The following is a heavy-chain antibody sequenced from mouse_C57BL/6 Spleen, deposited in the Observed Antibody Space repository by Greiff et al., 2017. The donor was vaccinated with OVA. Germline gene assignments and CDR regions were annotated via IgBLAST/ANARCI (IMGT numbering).Heavy chain of an antibody. V-gene: IGHV1-66*01. CDR2: IYPGSGNT. CDR3: ARGCSYWYFEV. J-gene: IGHJ1*03. CDR1: GYSFTSYY. Sequence: VQLQQSGPELVKPGASVKISCKASGYSFTSYYIHWVKQRPGQGLEWIGWIYPGSGNTKYNEKFKGKATLTADTSSSTAYMQLSSLTSEDSAVYYCARGCSYWYFEVWGTGTTVTVSS.